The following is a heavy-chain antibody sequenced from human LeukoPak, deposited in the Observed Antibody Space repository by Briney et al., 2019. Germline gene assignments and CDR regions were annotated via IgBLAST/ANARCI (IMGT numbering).Heavy chain of an antibody. V-gene: IGHV3-30-3*01. CDR3: ARDQMSGHGTLFGIIDY. D-gene: IGHD3-10*02. CDR2: ISYDGSNK. Sequence: GGSLRLYCAASGFTFSSYAMHWVRQAPGKGLEWVAVISYDGSNKYYADSVKGRFTISRDNSKNTLYLQMSSLRAEDTAVYYCARDQMSGHGTLFGIIDYWGQGTLVTVSS. CDR1: GFTFSSYA. J-gene: IGHJ4*02.